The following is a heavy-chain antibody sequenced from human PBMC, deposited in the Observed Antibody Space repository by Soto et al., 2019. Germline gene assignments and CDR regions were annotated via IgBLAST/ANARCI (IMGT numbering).Heavy chain of an antibody. CDR2: INPNNGNT. Sequence: ASVKVSCKASGYSFTPYDINWVRQATGQGLEWMGWINPNNGNTGCAQNFQGRVTLTRPTPKSTANRELGSLRSDDTAVFYCAQTSSGTGEGFAPWGKEPLVPVSS. V-gene: IGHV1-8*01. CDR3: AQTSSGTGEGFAP. D-gene: IGHD1-1*01. J-gene: IGHJ5*02. CDR1: GYSFTPYD.